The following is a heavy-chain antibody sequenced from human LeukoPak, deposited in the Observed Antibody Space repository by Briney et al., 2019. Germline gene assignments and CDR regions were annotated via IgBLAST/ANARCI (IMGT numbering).Heavy chain of an antibody. V-gene: IGHV3-74*01. CDR3: ARVSESEWSFDL. J-gene: IGHJ2*01. Sequence: GGSLRLSCSASGFTFSSYWMHWVRQAPGKGLVWVSRINSDGSSTSYADPVKGRFTISIYNAKNTLYLQMNSLRAEDTAVYYCARVSESEWSFDLWGRGTLVTVSS. CDR1: GFTFSSYW. CDR2: INSDGSST. D-gene: IGHD1-14*01.